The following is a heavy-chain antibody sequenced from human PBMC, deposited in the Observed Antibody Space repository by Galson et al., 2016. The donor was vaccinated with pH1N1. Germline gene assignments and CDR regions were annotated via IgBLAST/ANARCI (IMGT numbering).Heavy chain of an antibody. CDR1: GFTFSGYS. D-gene: IGHD5-18*01. Sequence: SLRLSCAGSGFTFSGYSMDWVRQAPGRGPEWISYINSHGTGTIYSESVKGRFTVSRDNGQNSLYLEMNTLRVEDTAVYYCARDLSGFTYGYMSSYFDLWGQGALVIVSP. J-gene: IGHJ4*02. CDR3: ARDLSGFTYGYMSSYFDL. CDR2: INSHGTGT. V-gene: IGHV3-48*04.